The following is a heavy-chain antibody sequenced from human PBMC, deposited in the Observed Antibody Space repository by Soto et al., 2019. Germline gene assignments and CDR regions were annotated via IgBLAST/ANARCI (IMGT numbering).Heavy chain of an antibody. CDR3: ARDYWSVVRGVIIVGNYGMDV. J-gene: IGHJ6*02. CDR1: GFTFSDYY. V-gene: IGHV3-11*06. Sequence: QVQLVESGGGLVKPGGSLRLSCAASGFTFSDYYMSWIRQAPGKGLEWVSYISSSSSYTNYADSVKGRFTISRDNAKNSLYLQMNSLRAEDTAVYYCARDYWSVVRGVIIVGNYGMDVWGQGTTVTVSS. D-gene: IGHD3-10*01. CDR2: ISSSSSYT.